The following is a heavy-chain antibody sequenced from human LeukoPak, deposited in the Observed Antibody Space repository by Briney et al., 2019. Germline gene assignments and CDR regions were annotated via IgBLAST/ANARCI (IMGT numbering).Heavy chain of an antibody. CDR1: GYTFTSYY. Sequence: ASVKVSCKASGYTFTSYYMHWVRQAPGQGLEWVGIINPSGGSTSYAQKFQGRVTMTRDTSTSTVYMELSSLRSEDTAVYYCAREEDIVVVLDVNWFDPWGQGTLVTVSS. CDR2: INPSGGST. J-gene: IGHJ5*02. V-gene: IGHV1-46*01. D-gene: IGHD2-2*01. CDR3: AREEDIVVVLDVNWFDP.